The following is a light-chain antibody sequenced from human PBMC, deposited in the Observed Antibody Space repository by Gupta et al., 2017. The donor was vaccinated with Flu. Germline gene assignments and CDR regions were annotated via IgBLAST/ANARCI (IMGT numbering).Light chain of an antibody. V-gene: IGLV2-14*01. CDR2: EVS. CDR3: SSYTSISTPYV. Sequence: HSALTQPASVAGSPGQSITISCTGTSSDVGGYNYDSWYQQHPGKAPKLMIYEVSNQPSRVSNRFSGSKSGHAASLTISGLQAEDEADYYCSSYTSISTPYVFGAGTKVTVL. CDR1: SSDVGGYNY. J-gene: IGLJ1*01.